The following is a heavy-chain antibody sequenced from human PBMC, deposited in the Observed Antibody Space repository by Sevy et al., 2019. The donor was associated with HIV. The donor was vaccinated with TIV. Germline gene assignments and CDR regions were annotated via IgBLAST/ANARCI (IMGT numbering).Heavy chain of an antibody. J-gene: IGHJ6*02. CDR2: MNPNSGNT. V-gene: IGHV1-8*01. CDR1: GYTFTSYD. CDR3: ASGVAARRPYYYSSSGMDV. D-gene: IGHD6-6*01. Sequence: ASVKVSCKASGYTFTSYDINWVRQATGQGLEWMGWMNPNSGNTGYAQKFQGRVTMTRNTSISTAYMELSSLRSEDTAVYYCASGVAARRPYYYSSSGMDVWGQGTTVTVSS.